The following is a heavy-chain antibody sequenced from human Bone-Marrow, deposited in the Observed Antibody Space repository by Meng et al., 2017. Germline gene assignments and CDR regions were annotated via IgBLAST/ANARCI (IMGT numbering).Heavy chain of an antibody. V-gene: IGHV6-1*01. CDR2: TYYRSKWYN. Sequence: VKLQQAGPDLVKPPQTLSPSCAISGDSVPSNSAAWNWIRQSPSRGLEWLGRTYYRSKWYNDYAVSVKSRITINPDTSKNQFSLQLNSVTPEDTAVYYCARDSIQLWSRDLFDYWGQGTLVTVSS. CDR1: GDSVPSNSAA. J-gene: IGHJ4*02. CDR3: ARDSIQLWSRDLFDY. D-gene: IGHD5-18*01.